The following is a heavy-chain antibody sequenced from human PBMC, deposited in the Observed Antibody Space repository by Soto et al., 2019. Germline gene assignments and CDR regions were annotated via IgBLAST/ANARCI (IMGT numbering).Heavy chain of an antibody. CDR1: GGSISNYF. J-gene: IGHJ4*02. Sequence: PSLPCTVSGGSISNYFCNWIRQPAGKGLEWIGRIDNSGSTNYNPSLKSRITRSADTSRSRFSLKLNSVTAADTAVYYGARGGQDFWSGPFDYWGQGALVTVSS. CDR2: IDNSGST. CDR3: ARGGQDFWSGPFDY. D-gene: IGHD3-3*01. V-gene: IGHV4-4*07.